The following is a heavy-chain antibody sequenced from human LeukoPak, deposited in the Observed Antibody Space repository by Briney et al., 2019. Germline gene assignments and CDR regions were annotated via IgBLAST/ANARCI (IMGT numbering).Heavy chain of an antibody. Sequence: SETLSLTCAVYGESFSGYFWSWIRQPPGKGLEWIGDINDSESTNYNPSLKSRVTLSVDTSKNQFSLKLRSVTAADTAVYYCARARGLVAIDYWGQGTQVTVSS. CDR3: ARARGLVAIDY. J-gene: IGHJ4*02. D-gene: IGHD5-12*01. CDR1: GESFSGYF. V-gene: IGHV4-34*01. CDR2: INDSEST.